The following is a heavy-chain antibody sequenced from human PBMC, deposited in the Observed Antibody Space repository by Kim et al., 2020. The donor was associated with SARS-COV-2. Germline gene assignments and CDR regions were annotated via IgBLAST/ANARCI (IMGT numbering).Heavy chain of an antibody. CDR3: ATNGDGYNYFDY. J-gene: IGHJ4*02. V-gene: IGHV4-39*01. Sequence: YYNPSLKSRVTISVDTSKNQFSLKLNSAAAADTAFYYCATNGDGYNYFDYWGQGTLVTVSS. D-gene: IGHD5-12*01.